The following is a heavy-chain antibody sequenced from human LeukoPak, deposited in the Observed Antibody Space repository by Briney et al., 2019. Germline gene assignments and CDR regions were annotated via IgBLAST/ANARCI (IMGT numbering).Heavy chain of an antibody. Sequence: SETLSLTCTVSGGSISSYYWSWIRQPPGKGLEWIGYIYYSGSTNYNPSLKSRVTISVDTSKNQFSLKLSSVTAADTAVYYCAARGIAAAGTVDYWGQGTLVTVSS. D-gene: IGHD6-13*01. CDR1: GGSISSYY. V-gene: IGHV4-59*01. CDR2: IYYSGST. J-gene: IGHJ4*02. CDR3: AARGIAAAGTVDY.